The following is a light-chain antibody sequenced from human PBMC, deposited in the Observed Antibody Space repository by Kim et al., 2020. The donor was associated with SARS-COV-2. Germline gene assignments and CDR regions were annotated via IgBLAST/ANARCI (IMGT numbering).Light chain of an antibody. V-gene: IGKV1-13*02. CDR3: QQFNAYPYS. CDR1: QGISRA. CDR2: DAS. Sequence: SASVGYRVTISCRASQGISRALAWYQQKPGKAPKLLIRDASNLESGVPSRFSGSGSGTDFTLTITSLQPEDFATYYCQQFNAYPYSFGQGTKLDI. J-gene: IGKJ2*03.